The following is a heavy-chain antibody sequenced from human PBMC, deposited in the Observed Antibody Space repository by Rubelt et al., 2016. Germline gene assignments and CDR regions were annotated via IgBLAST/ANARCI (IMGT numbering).Heavy chain of an antibody. CDR1: GGSISSSSYY. D-gene: IGHD1-26*01. Sequence: QLQLQESGPGLVKTSETLSLTCIVSGGSISSSSYYWGWIRQSPGKGLEWIGSIYYSGSTACNPSLTSQDPISVDTSKKQFSLKRSSRTAADTTVYYCVRGGTIRTFDHWGQGTLVTVSS. V-gene: IGHV4-39*01. J-gene: IGHJ4*02. CDR2: IYYSGST. CDR3: VRGGTIRTFDH.